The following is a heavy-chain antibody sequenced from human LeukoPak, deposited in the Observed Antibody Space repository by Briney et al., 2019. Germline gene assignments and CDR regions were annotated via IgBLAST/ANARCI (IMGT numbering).Heavy chain of an antibody. CDR3: ARVRLLWFGGGFDY. D-gene: IGHD3-10*01. CDR2: INSDGSST. Sequence: GGSLRLSCAASGFTFSSYWMHWVRQAPGKGLVWVSRINSDGSSTSYADSVKGRFTISRDNAKNTLYLQMNSLRAGDTAVYYCARVRLLWFGGGFDYWGQGTLVTVSS. J-gene: IGHJ4*02. CDR1: GFTFSSYW. V-gene: IGHV3-74*01.